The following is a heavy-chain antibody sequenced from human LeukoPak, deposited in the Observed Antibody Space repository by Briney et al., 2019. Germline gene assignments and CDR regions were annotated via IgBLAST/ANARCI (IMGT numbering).Heavy chain of an antibody. D-gene: IGHD2-15*01. CDR3: GSQKQWSLTEYHFDY. Sequence: SETLSLTCTVSGNSISSGYYCGWIRQPPGKGLEWIGSVYHSGSTYYNPSLKSRVTISMDKSKNQFSLKLTAVTAADTAVYYCGSQKQWSLTEYHFDYWGQGTLVTVSS. V-gene: IGHV4-38-2*02. CDR2: VYHSGST. CDR1: GNSISSGYY. J-gene: IGHJ4*02.